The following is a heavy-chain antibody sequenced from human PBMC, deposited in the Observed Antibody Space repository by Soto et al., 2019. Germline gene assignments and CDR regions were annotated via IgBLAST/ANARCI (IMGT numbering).Heavy chain of an antibody. Sequence: PGGFLRLSCAASGFTFSSYAIHWVRQAPGKGLEWVAIIWFDGSNKYYADSVKGRFSISRDNSKNTLFLQMDSLRAEDTAVYYCARGQLPAATTYFDFWGQGTLVTVSS. J-gene: IGHJ4*02. V-gene: IGHV3-33*01. CDR1: GFTFSSYA. D-gene: IGHD2-15*01. CDR3: ARGQLPAATTYFDF. CDR2: IWFDGSNK.